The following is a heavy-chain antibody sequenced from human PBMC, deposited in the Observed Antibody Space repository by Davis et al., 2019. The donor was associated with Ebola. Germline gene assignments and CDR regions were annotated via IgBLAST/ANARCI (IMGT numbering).Heavy chain of an antibody. V-gene: IGHV3-23*01. CDR3: AKDFEGDGSFRVY. CDR2: ISGSGGGT. J-gene: IGHJ4*02. Sequence: GESLKISCAASGFTVSSNYMNWVRQAPGKGLEWVSGISGSGGGTKYADFVKGRFAISRDNSKNTLYLQMNSLRAEDTAVYYCAKDFEGDGSFRVYWGQGTLVTVSS. CDR1: GFTVSSNY. D-gene: IGHD3-9*01.